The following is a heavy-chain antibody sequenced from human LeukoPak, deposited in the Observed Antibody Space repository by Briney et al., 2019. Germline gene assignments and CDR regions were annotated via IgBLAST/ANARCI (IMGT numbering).Heavy chain of an antibody. J-gene: IGHJ4*02. CDR3: ARGGSGSYYPFDY. Sequence: ASVKVSCKASGGTFSSYAISWVRQAPGQGLEWMGGIIPIFGTANYAQKFQGRVTITADESTSTAYMELNSLRSEDTAVYYCARGGSGSYYPFDYWGQGTLVTVSS. V-gene: IGHV1-69*13. CDR2: IIPIFGTA. CDR1: GGTFSSYA. D-gene: IGHD1-26*01.